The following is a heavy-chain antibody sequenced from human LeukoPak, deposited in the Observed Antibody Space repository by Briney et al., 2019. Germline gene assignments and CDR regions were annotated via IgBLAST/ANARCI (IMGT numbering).Heavy chain of an antibody. Sequence: GGSLRLSCAASGFTFSDYSMNWVRQAPGKGLEWVSYISFSINTKYYGDSVKGRFTISRDNAKNSLYLHMDSLRAEDTAVYYCARGAYSSGWAYFDHWGQGTLVTVSS. V-gene: IGHV3-48*04. CDR2: ISFSINTK. CDR3: ARGAYSSGWAYFDH. J-gene: IGHJ4*02. D-gene: IGHD6-19*01. CDR1: GFTFSDYS.